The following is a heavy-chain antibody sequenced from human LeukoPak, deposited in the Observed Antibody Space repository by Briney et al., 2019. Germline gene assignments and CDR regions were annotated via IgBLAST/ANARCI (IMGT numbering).Heavy chain of an antibody. CDR2: ISYDGSNK. D-gene: IGHD1-1*01. V-gene: IGHV3-30*03. CDR3: ARRSRYNWYYYGMDV. CDR1: GFTFSSYG. J-gene: IGHJ6*02. Sequence: GGSLRLSCAASGFTFSSYGMHWVRQAPGKGLEWVAVISYDGSNKYYADSVKGRFTISRDNAKNSLYLQMNNLRAEDTAVYFCARRSRYNWYYYGMDVWGQGTTVTVSS.